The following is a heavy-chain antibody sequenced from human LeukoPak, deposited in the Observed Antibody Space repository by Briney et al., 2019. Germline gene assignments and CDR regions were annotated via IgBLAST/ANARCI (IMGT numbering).Heavy chain of an antibody. CDR2: INHSGST. J-gene: IGHJ4*02. D-gene: IGHD6-19*01. CDR1: GGSFIGYY. V-gene: IGHV4-34*01. CDR3: ARGPSSGWYLSY. Sequence: SETLSLTCAVYGGSFIGYYWSWIRQPPGKGLEWIGEINHSGSTNYNPSLKSRVTISVDTSKNQYSLKLSSVTAAGTAVYYWARGPSSGWYLSYWGQGTLVTVT.